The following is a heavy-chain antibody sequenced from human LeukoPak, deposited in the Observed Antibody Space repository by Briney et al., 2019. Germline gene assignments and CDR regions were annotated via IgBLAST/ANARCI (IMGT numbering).Heavy chain of an antibody. Sequence: ETLSLTCTVSGGSISSSSYYWGWIRQPPGKGLEWVANINQDGSEKFYVDSVKGRFTISRDNAKNSVYLQMNSLRAEDTAVYYCAYSVSYDLFEFWGQGALVTVSS. CDR3: AYSVSYDLFEF. D-gene: IGHD1-26*01. CDR1: GGSISSSSYY. J-gene: IGHJ4*02. CDR2: INQDGSEK. V-gene: IGHV3-7*01.